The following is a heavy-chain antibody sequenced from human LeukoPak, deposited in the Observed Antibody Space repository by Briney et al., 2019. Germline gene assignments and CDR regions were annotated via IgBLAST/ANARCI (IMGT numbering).Heavy chain of an antibody. J-gene: IGHJ4*02. CDR2: ISGSGGST. Sequence: GGSLRLSCAASGFTFSSYAMSWVRQAPGKGLEWVSAISGSGGSTYYADSVKGRFTISRDNSKNTLYLQMNSLGAEDTAVYYCAKTTGYSYGYTGLFTLYYFDHWGQGTLVTVSS. V-gene: IGHV3-23*01. CDR1: GFTFSSYA. D-gene: IGHD5-18*01. CDR3: AKTTGYSYGYTGLFTLYYFDH.